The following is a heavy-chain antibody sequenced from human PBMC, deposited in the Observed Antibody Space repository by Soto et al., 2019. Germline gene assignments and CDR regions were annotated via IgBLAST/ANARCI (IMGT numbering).Heavy chain of an antibody. CDR3: AKEFIAVAGTRYYGMDV. V-gene: IGHV3-30*18. CDR1: GFTFSSYG. D-gene: IGHD6-19*01. CDR2: ISYDGSNK. J-gene: IGHJ6*02. Sequence: GGSLRLSCAASGFTFSSYGMHWVRQAPGKGLEWVAVISYDGSNKYYADSVKGRFTISRDNSKNTLYLQMNSLRAEDTAVYYCAKEFIAVAGTRYYGMDVWGQGTTVTVSS.